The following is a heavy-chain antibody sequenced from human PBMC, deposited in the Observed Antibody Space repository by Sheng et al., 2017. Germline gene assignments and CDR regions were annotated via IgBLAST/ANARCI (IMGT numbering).Heavy chain of an antibody. J-gene: IGHJ4*02. CDR2: IYHSGST. CDR3: ARVGIKRVATPYYFDY. V-gene: IGHV4-38-2*01. Sequence: QVQLQESGPGLVKPSETLSLTCAVSGYSISSGYYWGWIRQPPGKGLEWIGSIYHSGSTYYNPSLKSRVTISVDTSKNQFSLKLSSVTAADTAVYYCARVGIKRVATPYYFDYWGQGTLVTVSS. CDR1: GYSISSGYY. D-gene: IGHD5-12*01.